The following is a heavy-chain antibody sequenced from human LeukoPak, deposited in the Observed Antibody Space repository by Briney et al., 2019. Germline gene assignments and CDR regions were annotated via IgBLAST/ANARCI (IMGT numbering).Heavy chain of an antibody. CDR2: INPNSGGT. D-gene: IGHD3-22*01. V-gene: IGHV1-2*02. CDR1: GYTFTGYY. J-gene: IGHJ4*02. Sequence: ASVKVSCKASGYTFTGYYMHWVRQAPGQGLEWMGWINPNSGGTNYAQKFQGRVTMTRDTSISTAYMELSRLRSDDTAVYYCARVRGRGDSSVVAQYWGQGTLVTVSS. CDR3: ARVRGRGDSSVVAQY.